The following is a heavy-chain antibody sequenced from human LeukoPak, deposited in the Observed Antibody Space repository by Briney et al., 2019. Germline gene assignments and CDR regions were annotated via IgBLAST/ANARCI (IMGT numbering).Heavy chain of an antibody. J-gene: IGHJ4*02. D-gene: IGHD3-16*02. CDR3: ARGGRLRLGELSFDY. V-gene: IGHV1-2*02. Sequence: GASVKVSCKASGYTFTGYYMHWVRQAPGQGLERMGWINPNSGGTNYAQKFQGRVTMTRDTSISTAYMELSRLRSDDTAVYYCARGGRLRLGELSFDYWGQGTLVTVSS. CDR1: GYTFTGYY. CDR2: INPNSGGT.